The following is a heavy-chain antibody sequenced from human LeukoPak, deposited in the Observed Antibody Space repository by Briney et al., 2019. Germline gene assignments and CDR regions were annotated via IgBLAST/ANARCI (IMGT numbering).Heavy chain of an antibody. D-gene: IGHD2-21*01. V-gene: IGHV3-53*01. Sequence: GGSLRLSCAASGFTVSNYYMSWVRQAPGKGLEWVSVIYSGGNTYYADSMKGRFTISRDNSKNTLYLQMNSLRAADTAVYYCATESPSCGGDCFGYWGQGTLVTVSS. J-gene: IGHJ4*02. CDR3: ATESPSCGGDCFGY. CDR1: GFTVSNYY. CDR2: IYSGGNT.